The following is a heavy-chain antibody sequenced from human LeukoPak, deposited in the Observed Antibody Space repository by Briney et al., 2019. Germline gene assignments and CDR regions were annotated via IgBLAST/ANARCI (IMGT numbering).Heavy chain of an antibody. J-gene: IGHJ3*02. V-gene: IGHV3-23*01. CDR2: ISGSGGST. CDR3: AKAGYCSGGSCYSGGPLPFDI. Sequence: GGSLRLSCAASGFTFSSYAMSWVRQAPGKGLEWVSAISGSGGSTYYADSVKGRFTISRDNSKNTLYLQTNSLRAEDTAVYYCAKAGYCSGGSCYSGGPLPFDIWGQGTMVTVSS. CDR1: GFTFSSYA. D-gene: IGHD2-15*01.